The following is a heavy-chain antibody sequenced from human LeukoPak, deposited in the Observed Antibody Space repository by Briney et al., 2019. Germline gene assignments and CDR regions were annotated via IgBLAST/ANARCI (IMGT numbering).Heavy chain of an antibody. J-gene: IGHJ6*02. CDR3: ARLSCSGGSCYPRARYYGMDV. V-gene: IGHV4-59*01. CDR1: GGSISSYY. CDR2: IYYSGST. Sequence: SETLSLTCTVSGGSISSYYWSWIRQPLGKGLEWIGYIYYSGSTNYNPSLKSRVTISVDTSKNQFSLKLSSVTAADTAVYYCARLSCSGGSCYPRARYYGMDVWGQGTTVTVSS. D-gene: IGHD2-15*01.